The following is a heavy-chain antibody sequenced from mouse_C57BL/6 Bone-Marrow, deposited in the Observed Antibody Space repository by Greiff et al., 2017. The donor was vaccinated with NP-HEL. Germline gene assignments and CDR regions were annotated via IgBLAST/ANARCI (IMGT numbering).Heavy chain of an antibody. CDR1: GYTFTSYG. Sequence: QVQLQQSGAELARPGASVTLSCKASGYTFTSYGISWVKQRTGQGLEWIGEIYPRSGNTYYNEKFKGKATLTADKSSSTAYMELRSLTSEDSAVYFCARDGSSWYFDVWGTGTTVTVSS. CDR3: ARDGSSWYFDV. J-gene: IGHJ1*03. V-gene: IGHV1-81*01. D-gene: IGHD1-1*01. CDR2: IYPRSGNT.